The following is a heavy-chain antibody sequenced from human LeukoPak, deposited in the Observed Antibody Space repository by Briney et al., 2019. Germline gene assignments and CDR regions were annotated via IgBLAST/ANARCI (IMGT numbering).Heavy chain of an antibody. CDR3: ARGGSSGGWAFDI. CDR2: ISSSSSYI. J-gene: IGHJ3*02. D-gene: IGHD6-19*01. V-gene: IGHV3-21*01. Sequence: GGSLRLSCAASGFTFSSYSMNWVRQAPGKGLEWVSSISSSSSYIYYADSVKGRFTISRDNAKNSLYLQMNSLRAEDTAVYYCARGGSSGGWAFDIWGQGTMVTVSS. CDR1: GFTFSSYS.